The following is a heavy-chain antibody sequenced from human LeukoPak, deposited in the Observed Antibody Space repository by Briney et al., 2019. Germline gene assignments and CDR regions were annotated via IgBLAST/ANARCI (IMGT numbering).Heavy chain of an antibody. CDR3: AKSARITIFGVVIIDY. V-gene: IGHV3-23*01. J-gene: IGHJ4*02. CDR2: ISGSGGST. CDR1: GFTFSSYA. D-gene: IGHD3-3*01. Sequence: GASLRLSCAASGFTFSSYAMSWVRQAPGKGLEWVSAISGSGGSTYYADSVKGRFTISRDNSKNTLYLQMNSLRAEDTAVYYCAKSARITIFGVVIIDYWGQGTLVTVPS.